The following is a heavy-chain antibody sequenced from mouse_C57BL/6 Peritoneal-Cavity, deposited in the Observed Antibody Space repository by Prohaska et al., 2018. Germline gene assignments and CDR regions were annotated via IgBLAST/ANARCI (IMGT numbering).Heavy chain of an antibody. CDR1: GYSFTDYN. CDR2: INPNYGTT. CDR3: ARRGPHSEGFAY. Sequence: EFQLQQSGPELVTPGASVKISCKASGYSFTDYNMNWVKQSNGKSLEWIGVINPNYGTTSYNQKFKGKSTMTVNQASSAAYMQLNRQAAVEFAVYYCARRGPHSEGFAYWGQGTLVTVSA. V-gene: IGHV1-39*01. J-gene: IGHJ3*01. D-gene: IGHD3-3*01.